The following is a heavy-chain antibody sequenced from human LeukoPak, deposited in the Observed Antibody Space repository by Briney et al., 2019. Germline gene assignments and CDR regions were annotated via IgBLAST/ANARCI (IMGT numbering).Heavy chain of an antibody. D-gene: IGHD5-18*01. V-gene: IGHV1-69*04. CDR3: ARDQLFVRIQLWSTPYYFDY. J-gene: IGHJ4*02. CDR1: GGTFSSYA. CDR2: IIPILGIA. Sequence: GASVKVSCKASGGTFSSYAISWVRQAPGQGLEWMGRIIPILGIANYAQKFQGRVTITADKSTSTAYMELSSLRSEDTAVYYCARDQLFVRIQLWSTPYYFDYWGQGTLVTVSS.